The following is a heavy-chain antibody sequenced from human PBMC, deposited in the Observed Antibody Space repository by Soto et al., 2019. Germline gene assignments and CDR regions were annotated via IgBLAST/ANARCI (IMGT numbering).Heavy chain of an antibody. CDR2: ISIKPNNFAT. V-gene: IGHV3-73*01. CDR3: TRDYENSNYYFDY. CDR1: GFTFRGST. J-gene: IGHJ4*02. Sequence: LRLSCVASGFTFRGSTIHWVRQASGKGLEWLGLISIKPNNFATVYAASVTGRFTISRDDSKNTAFLQMNSLKTEDTAVYYCTRDYENSNYYFDYWGRETLVTVSS. D-gene: IGHD3-22*01.